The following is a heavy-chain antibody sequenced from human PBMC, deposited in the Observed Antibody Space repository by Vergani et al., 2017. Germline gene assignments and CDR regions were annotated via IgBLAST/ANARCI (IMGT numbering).Heavy chain of an antibody. CDR2: IRYDGSNK. J-gene: IGHJ4*02. Sequence: QVQLVESGGGVVQTGGSLRLSCAASGFTFSSYGMHWVRQAPGKGLEWVAFIRYDGSNKYYADSVKGRFTISRDNSKNTLYLQMNSLRAEDTAVYYCAKDLTTLFDYWGQGTLVTVSS. CDR3: AKDLTTLFDY. CDR1: GFTFSSYG. V-gene: IGHV3-30*02. D-gene: IGHD4-17*01.